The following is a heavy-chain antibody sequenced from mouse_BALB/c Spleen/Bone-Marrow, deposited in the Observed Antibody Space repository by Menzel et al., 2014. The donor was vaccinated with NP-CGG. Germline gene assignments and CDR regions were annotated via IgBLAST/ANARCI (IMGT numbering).Heavy chain of an antibody. J-gene: IGHJ2*01. CDR1: GYTFXSYW. CDR3: ARAPLLRLRNYFDY. Sequence: VQLQESGAELAKPGASVKMSCKASGYTFXSYWMHWVKQRPGQGLEWIGYINPNTGYTEYNQKFKDKATLTADKSSSTAYMQLSSLTSEDSAVYYCARAPLLRLRNYFDYWGQGTTLTVSS. D-gene: IGHD1-2*01. V-gene: IGHV1-7*01. CDR2: INPNTGYT.